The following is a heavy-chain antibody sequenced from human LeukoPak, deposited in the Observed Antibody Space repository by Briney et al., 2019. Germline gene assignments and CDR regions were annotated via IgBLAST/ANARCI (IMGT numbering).Heavy chain of an antibody. Sequence: GGSLRLSCPASGFTFSRYAMHWVRQAPGKGLEWVAVISYDGSNKYYADSVKGRFTISRDNSKNTLYLQMNSLRAEDTAVYYCARRAGSGYYDSSGYEEYFQHWGQGTLVTVSS. V-gene: IGHV3-30*04. J-gene: IGHJ1*01. D-gene: IGHD3-22*01. CDR3: ARRAGSGYYDSSGYEEYFQH. CDR1: GFTFSRYA. CDR2: ISYDGSNK.